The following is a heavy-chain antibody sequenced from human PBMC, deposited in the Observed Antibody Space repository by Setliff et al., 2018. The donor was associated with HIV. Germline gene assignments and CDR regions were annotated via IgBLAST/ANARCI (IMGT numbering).Heavy chain of an antibody. CDR1: GGSISSGDYF. D-gene: IGHD3-22*01. CDR2: IYYSGTT. V-gene: IGHV4-31*03. J-gene: IGHJ4*02. Sequence: SQTLSLTCTVSGGSISSGDYFWSWIRQLPGTGLEWIGYIYYSGTTYYNPSLKSRLTISVATSKNQFSLRLSSVTAADTAVYYCATARADSSGSVGDYWGQGTLVTVSS. CDR3: ATARADSSGSVGDY.